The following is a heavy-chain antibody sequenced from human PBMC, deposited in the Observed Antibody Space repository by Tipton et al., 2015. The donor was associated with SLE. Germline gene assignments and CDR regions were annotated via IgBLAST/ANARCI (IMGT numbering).Heavy chain of an antibody. CDR3: AGAHPAYCYFDL. CDR2: IYYSGST. CDR1: GGSISSYY. J-gene: IGHJ2*01. D-gene: IGHD4/OR15-4a*01. V-gene: IGHV4-59*01. Sequence: TLSLTCTVYGGSISSYYWSWIRQPPGKGLEWIGYIYYSGSTNYNPSLKSRVTISVDTSKNQFSLKLSSVTAADTAVYYCAGAHPAYCYFDLWGRGTLVTVSS.